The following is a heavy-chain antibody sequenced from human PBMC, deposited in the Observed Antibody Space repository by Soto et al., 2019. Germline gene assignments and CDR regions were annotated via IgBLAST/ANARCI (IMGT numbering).Heavy chain of an antibody. V-gene: IGHV3-11*01. J-gene: IGHJ4*02. CDR1: GFTFSDYY. CDR2: ISSSGSTI. Sequence: GGSLRLSCAASGFTFSDYYMSWIRQAPGKGLEWVSYISSSGSTIYYADSVKGRFTISRDNAKNSLYLQMNSLRAEDTAVYYCARVVWTTVTRQVDYWGQGTLVTVSS. D-gene: IGHD4-17*01. CDR3: ARVVWTTVTRQVDY.